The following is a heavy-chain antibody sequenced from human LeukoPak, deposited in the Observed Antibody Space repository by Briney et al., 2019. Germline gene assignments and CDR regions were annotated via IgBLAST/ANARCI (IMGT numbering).Heavy chain of an antibody. V-gene: IGHV1-2*02. CDR2: INPNSGGT. CDR1: GYTFTGYY. Sequence: ASVRVSCKASGYTFTGYYMHWVRQAPGQGLEWMGWINPNSGGTNYAQKFQGRVTMTRDTSISTAYMELSRLRSDDTAVYYCARDPSQPIQHWFDPWGQGTLVTVSS. D-gene: IGHD5-18*01. J-gene: IGHJ5*02. CDR3: ARDPSQPIQHWFDP.